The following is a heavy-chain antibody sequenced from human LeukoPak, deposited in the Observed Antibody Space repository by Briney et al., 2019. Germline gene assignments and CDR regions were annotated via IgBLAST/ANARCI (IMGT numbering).Heavy chain of an antibody. V-gene: IGHV3-23*01. CDR1: GFPFSSYA. J-gene: IGHJ4*02. Sequence: GGSLRLSCAAFGFPFSSYAMNWVRQAPGKGLEWVSVIAGSDGFTQYADSVKGRFTISRDNSKNTVYLRMNRLRVEDTALYYCVRSLDYWGQGTLVTVSS. CDR2: IAGSDGFT. CDR3: VRSLDY.